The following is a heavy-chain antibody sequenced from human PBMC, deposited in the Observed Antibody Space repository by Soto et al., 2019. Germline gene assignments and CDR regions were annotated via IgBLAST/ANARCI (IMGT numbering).Heavy chain of an antibody. CDR2: ISSSGSTI. Sequence: QVQLVESGGGLVKPGGSLRLSCAASEFTFSDYYMSWIRQAPGKGLEWVSYISSSGSTIYYADSVKGRFTISRDNAKNSLYLQINSLRAEDTAVYYCARDHNIWGSYCYGEYFQHWGQGTLVTVSS. CDR1: EFTFSDYY. J-gene: IGHJ1*01. CDR3: ARDHNIWGSYCYGEYFQH. V-gene: IGHV3-11*01. D-gene: IGHD3-16*02.